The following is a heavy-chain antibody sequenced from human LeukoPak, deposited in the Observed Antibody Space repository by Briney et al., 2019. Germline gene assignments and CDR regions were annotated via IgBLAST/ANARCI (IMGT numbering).Heavy chain of an antibody. CDR2: ISGSGGST. V-gene: IGHV3-23*01. CDR1: GFTFSSYA. CDR3: GKERDMDFWSGYYYYYYMDV. J-gene: IGHJ6*03. Sequence: GGSLRLSCSASGFTFSSYAMSWVRQAPGKGLEWVSAISGSGGSTYYADSVKGRFTISRDNSKNTLYLQMNSLRAEDTAVYYCGKERDMDFWSGYYYYYYMDVWGKGTTVTVSS. D-gene: IGHD3-3*01.